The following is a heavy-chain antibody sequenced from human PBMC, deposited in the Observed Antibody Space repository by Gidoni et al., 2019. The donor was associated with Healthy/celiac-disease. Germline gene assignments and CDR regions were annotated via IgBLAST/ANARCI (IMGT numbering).Heavy chain of an antibody. CDR2: IYYSGST. CDR3: ARGRGYSSSPFDY. Sequence: QLQLQESGPGLVKPSETLSLTCTVSGGSISSSSYYWGWIRQPPGKGLEWIGSIYYSGSTYYNPSLKSRVTISVDTSKNQFSLKLSSVTAADTAVYYCARGRGYSSSPFDYWGQGTLVTVSS. J-gene: IGHJ4*02. V-gene: IGHV4-39*01. D-gene: IGHD6-6*01. CDR1: GGSISSSSYY.